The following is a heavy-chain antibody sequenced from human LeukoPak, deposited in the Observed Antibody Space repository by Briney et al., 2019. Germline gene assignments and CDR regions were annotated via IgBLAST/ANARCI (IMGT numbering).Heavy chain of an antibody. D-gene: IGHD6-19*01. CDR3: ARVSGWRYYYYYYMDV. J-gene: IGHJ6*03. CDR1: GYSISSNYH. V-gene: IGHV4-38-2*02. Sequence: SETLSLTCTVSGYSISSNYHWGWIRQPPGKGLEWIATIYHSGSTYYNPSLKSRVTISVDTSKNQFSLKLSSVTAADTAVYYCARVSGWRYYYYYYMDVWGKGTTVTVSS. CDR2: IYHSGST.